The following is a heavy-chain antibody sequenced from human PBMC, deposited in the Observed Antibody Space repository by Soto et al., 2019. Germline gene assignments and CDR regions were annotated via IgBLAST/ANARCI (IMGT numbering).Heavy chain of an antibody. D-gene: IGHD1-26*01. CDR3: ARDGLVGATCYYYGMDV. J-gene: IGHJ6*02. Sequence: ASVKVSCKASGYTFTSYGISWVRQAPGQGLEWMGWISAYNGNTNYAQKLQGRVTMTTDTSTSTAYMELRSLRSDDTAVYYCARDGLVGATCYYYGMDVWGQGTTVTVSS. CDR2: ISAYNGNT. V-gene: IGHV1-18*01. CDR1: GYTFTSYG.